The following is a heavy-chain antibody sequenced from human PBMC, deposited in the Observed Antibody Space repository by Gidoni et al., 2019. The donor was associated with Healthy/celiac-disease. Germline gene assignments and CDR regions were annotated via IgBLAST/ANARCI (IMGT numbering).Heavy chain of an antibody. Sequence: EVQLVESGGGLVKPGRYLRLSCTASGFTFGGYAMSWFRQAPGKGLEWVGFIRSKAYGVTTEYAASVKGRFTISRDDSKSIAYLQMNSLKTEDTAVYYCTRAPEDRGTNWFDPWGQGTLVTVSS. D-gene: IGHD3-10*01. CDR2: IRSKAYGVTT. CDR3: TRAPEDRGTNWFDP. CDR1: GFTFGGYA. J-gene: IGHJ5*02. V-gene: IGHV3-49*05.